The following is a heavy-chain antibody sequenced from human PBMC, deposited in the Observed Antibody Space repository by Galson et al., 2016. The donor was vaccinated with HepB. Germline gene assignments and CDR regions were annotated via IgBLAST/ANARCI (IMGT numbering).Heavy chain of an antibody. CDR1: GFTFSDHY. CDR3: IRDSVDSGSQY. D-gene: IGHD1-26*01. CDR2: SRDKTRNYIT. V-gene: IGHV3-72*01. Sequence: SLRLSCAASGFTFSDHYMEWVRQAPGKGLEWVGRSRDKTRNYITDYAASVKGRFTVSRDVSKSSLYLQMNSLKAEDTAVYYCIRDSVDSGSQYWDQGTLVTVSS. J-gene: IGHJ1*01.